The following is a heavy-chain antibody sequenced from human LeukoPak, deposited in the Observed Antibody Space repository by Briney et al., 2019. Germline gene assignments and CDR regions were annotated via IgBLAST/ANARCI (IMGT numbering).Heavy chain of an antibody. CDR2: ISGCGDST. V-gene: IGHV3-23*01. D-gene: IGHD3-3*01. J-gene: IGHJ4*02. Sequence: WGSLRLSCAASGFTFSRYDMSWGRQAPRRGLEWFSVISGCGDSTYYAASVKGRFTISRDKSKNTLYLQMNSLRAEDTAMYYCAKDFCSTSSCRFDYWGQGTLVTVSS. CDR3: AKDFCSTSSCRFDY. CDR1: GFTFSRYD.